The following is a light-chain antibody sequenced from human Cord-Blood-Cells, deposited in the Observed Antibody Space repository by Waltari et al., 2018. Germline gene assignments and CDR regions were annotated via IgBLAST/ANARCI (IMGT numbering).Light chain of an antibody. CDR3: QQYGSSPWT. J-gene: IGKJ1*01. Sequence: EIVLTQSPGTLSLSPGERATLSCRASQSVSSCYLAWYQQKPGQAPRLLIYGASSMATGIPDRFSGSGSGTDFTLTISRLEPEDFAVYYCQQYGSSPWTFGQGTKVEIK. CDR1: QSVSSCY. CDR2: GAS. V-gene: IGKV3-20*01.